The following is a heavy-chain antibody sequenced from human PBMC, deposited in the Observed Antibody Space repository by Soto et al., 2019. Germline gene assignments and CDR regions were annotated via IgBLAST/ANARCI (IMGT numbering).Heavy chain of an antibody. V-gene: IGHV4-4*07. CDR3: AKDTGPN. Sequence: SETLSLTCTVTGGSINTYYWSWIRQSAGKGLEWIGRVYTTGSTNYNPSLKSRVTISVDTSRNQFSLSLRSVTAADTAFYYCAKDTGPNWGQGTLVTVSS. CDR2: VYTTGST. CDR1: GGSINTYY. J-gene: IGHJ4*02.